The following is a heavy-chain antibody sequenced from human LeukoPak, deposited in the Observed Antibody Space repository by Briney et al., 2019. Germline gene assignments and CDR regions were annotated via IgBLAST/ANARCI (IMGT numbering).Heavy chain of an antibody. CDR1: GYTFTSYG. V-gene: IGHV1-18*01. CDR3: ARDARRGYYDSSGYRVDY. J-gene: IGHJ4*02. CDR2: ISAYNGNT. Sequence: ASVKVSCKASGYTFTSYGISWVRQAPGQGLEWMGWISAYNGNTNYAQKLQGRVTMTTDTSTSTAYMELRSLRSDDTAVYYCARDARRGYYDSSGYRVDYWGQGTLVTVSS. D-gene: IGHD3-22*01.